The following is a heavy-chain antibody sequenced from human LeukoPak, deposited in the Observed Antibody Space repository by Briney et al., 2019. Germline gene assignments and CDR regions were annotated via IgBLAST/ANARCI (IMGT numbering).Heavy chain of an antibody. Sequence: PGGSLRLSCAASGLTFTHAWMSWVRQAPGKGLEWVGHIKSRSDGGTTDYAAPVKGRFTITRDDSKSTLFLQMNSLDPEDIAVYYCTAPRGPRNGYYLSDYWGQGTLVTVSS. J-gene: IGHJ4*02. V-gene: IGHV3-15*01. CDR1: GLTFTHAW. D-gene: IGHD3-22*01. CDR3: TAPRGPRNGYYLSDY. CDR2: IKSRSDGGTT.